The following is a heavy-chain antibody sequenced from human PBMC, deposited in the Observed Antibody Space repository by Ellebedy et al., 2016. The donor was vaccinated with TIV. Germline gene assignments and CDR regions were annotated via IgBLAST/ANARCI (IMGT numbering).Heavy chain of an antibody. V-gene: IGHV3-23*01. J-gene: IGHJ3*01. CDR3: ARVGAFYFDS. CDR1: GFTFSSYD. CDR2: ISGSAAHT. D-gene: IGHD3-3*01. Sequence: PGGSLRLSCAASGFTFSSYDMTWVRQAPGKGLEWVSSISGSAAHTDYADSVKGRFTISRDNSKTTLYLQMTSLRAEDTAVYYCARVGAFYFDSWGHGTMVTVSS.